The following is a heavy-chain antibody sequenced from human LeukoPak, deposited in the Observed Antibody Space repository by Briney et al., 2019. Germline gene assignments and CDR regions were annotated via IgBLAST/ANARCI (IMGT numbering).Heavy chain of an antibody. CDR1: GCSISSYY. J-gene: IGHJ4*02. CDR3: ARGREYTSMMDN. Sequence: SETLSLTCTVSGCSISSYYWTWIRQPPGKGLEWIGYIYYSGSTNYNPSLKSRVTISVDTSKNQFSLKLSSVTAADTAVYYCARGREYTSMMDNWGQGTLVTVSS. D-gene: IGHD3-22*01. V-gene: IGHV4-59*01. CDR2: IYYSGST.